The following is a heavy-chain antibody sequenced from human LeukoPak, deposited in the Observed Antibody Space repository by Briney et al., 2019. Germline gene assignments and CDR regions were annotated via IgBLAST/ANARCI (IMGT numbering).Heavy chain of an antibody. D-gene: IGHD6-25*01. Sequence: GGSLRLSCTPSGFTFGDYTMSWVRQAPGKGLEWVGLIKSKEYGGTTEYAASVKGRVTVSRDDSKSIAYLQLNSLKTEDTAVYYCTRDLWAAGGKYFQHWGQGTLVTVSS. J-gene: IGHJ1*01. CDR1: GFTFGDYT. V-gene: IGHV3-49*04. CDR2: IKSKEYGGTT. CDR3: TRDLWAAGGKYFQH.